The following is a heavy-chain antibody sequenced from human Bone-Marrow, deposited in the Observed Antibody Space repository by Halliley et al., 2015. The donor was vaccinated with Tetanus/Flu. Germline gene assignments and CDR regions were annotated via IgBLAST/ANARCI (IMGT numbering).Heavy chain of an antibody. CDR3: ARCYGDPIIPYFDY. CDR1: GGYITNSGYY. J-gene: IGHJ4*02. CDR2: IYESGTT. V-gene: IGHV4-31*03. D-gene: IGHD4-17*01. Sequence: TLSLTCTVSGGYITNSGYYWSWIRQRPGKGLEWIGHIYESGTTSYNPSLRSRVSMSVVTFRNQFSLRLTSVTAADTAIYFCARCYGDPIIPYFDYWGQGILVTVSS.